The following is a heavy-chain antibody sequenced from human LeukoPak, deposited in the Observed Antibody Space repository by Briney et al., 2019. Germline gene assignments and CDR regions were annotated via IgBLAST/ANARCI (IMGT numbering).Heavy chain of an antibody. CDR3: AKDSGIAVAGTLRAFDI. V-gene: IGHV3-30*18. J-gene: IGHJ3*02. Sequence: PGGSLRLSCAASGFXFSSYGIHWVRQAPGKGLEWVADISYDGSNKYFADSVKGRFTISRDNSKNTLYLQMNSLRAEDTAVYYCAKDSGIAVAGTLRAFDIWGQGTMVTVSS. CDR2: ISYDGSNK. CDR1: GFXFSSYG. D-gene: IGHD6-19*01.